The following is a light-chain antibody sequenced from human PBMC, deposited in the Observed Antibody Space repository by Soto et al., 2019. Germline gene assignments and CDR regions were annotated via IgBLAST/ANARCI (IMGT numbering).Light chain of an antibody. CDR3: QKYNSAPLT. CDR2: GAS. Sequence: DIQMTQSPSSLSASVGDRVTITCRASQGIRNYLAWYQQKSGKVPSLLIYGASTLQSGVPSRFSGSGSGTDFTLTISSLQPEDAATYYCQKYNSAPLTFGQGTKVEIK. J-gene: IGKJ1*01. V-gene: IGKV1-27*01. CDR1: QGIRNY.